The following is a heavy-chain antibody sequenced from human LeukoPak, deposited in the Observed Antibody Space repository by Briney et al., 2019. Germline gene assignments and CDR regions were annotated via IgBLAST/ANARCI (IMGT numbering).Heavy chain of an antibody. CDR3: ARVLSGSYVQVDY. Sequence: PSETLSLTCTVSGGSISGYYWSWIRQPPGKGLEWIGYIYYSGSTNYNPSLKSRVTILVDTSKNQFSLKLSSVTAADTAVYYCARVLSGSYVQVDYWGQGTLVTVSS. V-gene: IGHV4-59*01. D-gene: IGHD1-26*01. CDR1: GGSISGYY. CDR2: IYYSGST. J-gene: IGHJ4*02.